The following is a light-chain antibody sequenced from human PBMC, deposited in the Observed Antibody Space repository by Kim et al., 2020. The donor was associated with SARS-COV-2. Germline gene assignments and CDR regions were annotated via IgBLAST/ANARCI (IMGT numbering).Light chain of an antibody. V-gene: IGLV2-14*03. Sequence: QLTTISCTGTGSDIGCYNHVSWYQQHPGKAPHLFIYDVRNRPSGVSKRFSGSKSGNTASLTISGLQAEDEADYYCSSYTSSSTLVVFGGGTQLTVL. J-gene: IGLJ2*01. CDR2: DVR. CDR3: SSYTSSSTLVV. CDR1: GSDIGCYNH.